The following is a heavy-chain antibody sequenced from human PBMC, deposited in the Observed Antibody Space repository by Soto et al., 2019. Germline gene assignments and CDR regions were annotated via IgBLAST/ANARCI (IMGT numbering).Heavy chain of an antibody. CDR3: ARDSGQYGMDV. J-gene: IGHJ6*02. CDR2: IYHIGSA. D-gene: IGHD6-25*01. CDR1: GGSISSSNW. Sequence: QVRLQESVPGLVKPSGTLSLTCAVSGGSISSSNWWSWVRQPPGKGLEWIGEIYHIGSANYNPSLKSRVTISVDKSKNQFSLKVSSVTASDTAVYYCARDSGQYGMDVWGQGTTVTVSS. V-gene: IGHV4-4*02.